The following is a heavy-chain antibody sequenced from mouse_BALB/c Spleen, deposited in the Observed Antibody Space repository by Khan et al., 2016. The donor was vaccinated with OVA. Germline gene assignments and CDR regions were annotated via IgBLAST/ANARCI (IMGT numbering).Heavy chain of an antibody. D-gene: IGHD2-10*01. Sequence: QVQLKQSGPGLVAPSQSLSITCTISGFSLKNYGVHWVRQPPGKGLEWLVVIWSDGSTTFNSALKSRLTISKDNSKSQVFLKMNSLQTDDTAVYFCARQPYYHYNIMDYWGQGPSVTVSS. CDR3: ARQPYYHYNIMDY. CDR1: GFSLKNYG. J-gene: IGHJ4*01. CDR2: IWSDGST. V-gene: IGHV2-6-1*01.